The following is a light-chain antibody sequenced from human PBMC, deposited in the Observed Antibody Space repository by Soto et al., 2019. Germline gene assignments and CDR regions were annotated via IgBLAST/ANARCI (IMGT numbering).Light chain of an antibody. CDR1: SSDVGAYNY. V-gene: IGLV2-14*03. Sequence: QSVLAQPASGSGSPGQSISISCTGTSSDVGAYNYISWYQQHPGKAPKLIIYDVSNRPSGVSSRFSGSKSGNTASLTISGLQAEDGADYYCSAYTITSPYVFGTGTKVTVL. CDR3: SAYTITSPYV. J-gene: IGLJ1*01. CDR2: DVS.